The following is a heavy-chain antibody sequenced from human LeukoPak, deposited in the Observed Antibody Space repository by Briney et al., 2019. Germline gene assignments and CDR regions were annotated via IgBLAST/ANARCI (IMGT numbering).Heavy chain of an antibody. CDR2: IIPIFGTA. V-gene: IGHV1-69*06. J-gene: IGHJ6*03. Sequence: GASVKVSCKASGGTFSSYAISWVRQAPGQGLEWMGGIIPIFGTANYAQKFQGRVTITADKSTSTAYMELSSLRSEDTAVYYCARVDYGEDYYYYYMDVWGKGTTVTVSS. CDR3: ARVDYGEDYYYYYMDV. D-gene: IGHD4-17*01. CDR1: GGTFSSYA.